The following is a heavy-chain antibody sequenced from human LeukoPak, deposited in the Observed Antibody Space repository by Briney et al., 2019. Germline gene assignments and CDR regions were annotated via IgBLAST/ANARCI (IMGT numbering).Heavy chain of an antibody. Sequence: SETLSLTCTVSGGSVNNNAYYWGWVRQPPGKGLEYIGNVYYSGITYYNPSLQSRVTISVDTSNNQSSLKLSSVTAADTAVYYCARSDYSGYFDYWGQGTLVSVSS. CDR3: ARSDYSGYFDY. CDR2: VYYSGIT. D-gene: IGHD4-11*01. J-gene: IGHJ4*02. V-gene: IGHV4-39*01. CDR1: GGSVNNNAYY.